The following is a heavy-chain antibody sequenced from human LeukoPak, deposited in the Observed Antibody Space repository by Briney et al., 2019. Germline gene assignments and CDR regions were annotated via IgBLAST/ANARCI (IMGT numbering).Heavy chain of an antibody. Sequence: GGSLRLSCAASGFTFSNYWMTWVRQAPGKGLEWVANINQDGSKEYYMDSVKARFTISRDNAKNSLSLQMNSLRAEDTAVYYCVRDGGVSGYDMLDYWGQGTLVTVSS. V-gene: IGHV3-7*01. CDR2: INQDGSKE. CDR1: GFTFSNYW. CDR3: VRDGGVSGYDMLDY. J-gene: IGHJ4*02. D-gene: IGHD5-12*01.